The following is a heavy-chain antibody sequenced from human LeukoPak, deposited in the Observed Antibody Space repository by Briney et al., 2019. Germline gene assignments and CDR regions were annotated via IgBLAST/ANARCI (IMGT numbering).Heavy chain of an antibody. D-gene: IGHD6-19*01. CDR2: IYHTGST. CDR1: GGSIGGYY. V-gene: IGHV4-59*01. Sequence: PSETLSLTCTVSGGSIGGYYWSWIRQPPEKGLEWIGYIYHTGSTSYSPSLKSRLTISVDTSKKQFPLKLNSVTAADTAVYYCARDRTAAGIDTFDIWGQGTMVTVSS. CDR3: ARDRTAAGIDTFDI. J-gene: IGHJ3*02.